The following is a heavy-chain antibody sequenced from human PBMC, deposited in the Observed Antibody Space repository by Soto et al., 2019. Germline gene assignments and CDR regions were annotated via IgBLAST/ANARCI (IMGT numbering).Heavy chain of an antibody. CDR1: GYTFTSYG. V-gene: IGHV1-18*04. Sequence: ASVKVSFKASGYTFTSYGISWVRQAPGQGLEWMGWISAYNGNTNYAQKLQGGVTMTTXKXXXXAXMXLXXXXSDXTAVYYCARDQGIAAPNWFDPWGQGTLVTVSP. CDR3: ARDQGIAAPNWFDP. D-gene: IGHD6-13*01. CDR2: ISAYNGNT. J-gene: IGHJ5*02.